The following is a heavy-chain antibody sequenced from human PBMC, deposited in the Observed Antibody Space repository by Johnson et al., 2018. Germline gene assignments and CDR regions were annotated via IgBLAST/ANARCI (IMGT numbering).Heavy chain of an antibody. Sequence: VQLVQSGTEVKNPGASVSVSCKSSGFIFTQYAFHWVRQAPGHRPEWMGWMNAGDGSTKYSQKFQGRVTITRDTSAPTAHMELTGLTSEDTAVYYRARERTFIRGGPDYYMDVWGKGTTVAVSS. CDR1: GFIFTQYA. CDR3: ARERTFIRGGPDYYMDV. V-gene: IGHV1-3*01. D-gene: IGHD3-10*01. CDR2: MNAGDGST. J-gene: IGHJ6*03.